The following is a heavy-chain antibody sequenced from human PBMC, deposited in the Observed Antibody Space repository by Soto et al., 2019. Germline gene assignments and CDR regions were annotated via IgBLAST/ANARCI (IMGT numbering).Heavy chain of an antibody. J-gene: IGHJ3*02. CDR2: ISYDGSNK. D-gene: IGHD1-26*01. V-gene: IGHV3-30*18. CDR1: GFTFSSYG. CDR3: AKDLSEWEHSGAFDI. Sequence: GGSLRLSCAASGFTFSSYGMHWVRQAPGKGLEWVAVISYDGSNKYYADSVKGRFTISRDNSKNTLYLQMNSLRAEDTAVYYCAKDLSEWEHSGAFDIWGQGTMVTVSS.